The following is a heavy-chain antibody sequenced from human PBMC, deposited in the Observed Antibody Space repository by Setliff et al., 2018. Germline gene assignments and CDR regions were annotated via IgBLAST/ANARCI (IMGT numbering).Heavy chain of an antibody. CDR2: IYANGNT. CDR1: GGSMGSYY. J-gene: IGHJ6*03. Sequence: SETLSLTCTVSGGSMGSYYWSWIRQPVGKGLEWIGRIYANGNTNYNSSLKSRVTMSVDTSKNQFSLKLNSVTAADMAVYYCAREQWLDPPGYYYMDVWAKGTTVTVSS. CDR3: AREQWLDPPGYYYMDV. V-gene: IGHV4-4*07. D-gene: IGHD6-19*01.